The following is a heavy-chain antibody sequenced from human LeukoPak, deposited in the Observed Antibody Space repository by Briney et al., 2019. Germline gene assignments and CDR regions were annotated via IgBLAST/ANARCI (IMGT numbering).Heavy chain of an antibody. J-gene: IGHJ3*02. CDR3: ARHRSGGSQDDAFDI. V-gene: IGHV3-30*02. CDR2: IRYDGSNK. D-gene: IGHD2-15*01. Sequence: AGGSLRLSCAASGFTFISYGMHWVRQAPGKGLEWVTFIRYDGSNKYYADSVKGRFTISRQNAKKSVFLQMNSLRAEDTAVYYCARHRSGGSQDDAFDIWGQGTMVTVSS. CDR1: GFTFISYG.